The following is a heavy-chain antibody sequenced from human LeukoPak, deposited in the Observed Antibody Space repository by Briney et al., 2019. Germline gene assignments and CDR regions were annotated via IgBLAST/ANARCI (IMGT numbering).Heavy chain of an antibody. J-gene: IGHJ4*02. Sequence: AASVKVSCKASGYTFTSYGISWVRQAPGQGLEWMGWISAYNGNTNYAQKLQGRVTMTTDTSTSTAYMELRSLRSDDTAVYYCAKVSHPEMATTTGFDYWGQGTLVTVSS. CDR3: AKVSHPEMATTTGFDY. CDR2: ISAYNGNT. V-gene: IGHV1-18*01. D-gene: IGHD5-24*01. CDR1: GYTFTSYG.